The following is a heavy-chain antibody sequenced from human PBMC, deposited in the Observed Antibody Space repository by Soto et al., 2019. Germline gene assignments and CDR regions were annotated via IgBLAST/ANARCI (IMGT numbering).Heavy chain of an antibody. CDR1: GFTFSSYA. CDR3: ARFIAVAGLYYYYGMDV. V-gene: IGHV3-30*04. CDR2: ISYDGSNK. Sequence: GGSLRLSCAASGFTFSSYAMHWVRQAPGKGLEWVAVISYDGSNKYYADSVKGRFTISRDNSKNTLYLQMNSLRAEDTSVYYCARFIAVAGLYYYYGMDVWGQGTTVTVSS. D-gene: IGHD6-19*01. J-gene: IGHJ6*02.